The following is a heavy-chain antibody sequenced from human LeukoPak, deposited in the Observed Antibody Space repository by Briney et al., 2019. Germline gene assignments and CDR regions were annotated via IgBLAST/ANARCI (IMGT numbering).Heavy chain of an antibody. CDR3: ARDSAPWSGHYMDV. CDR2: IYTSGST. J-gene: IGHJ6*03. CDR1: GGSISTYY. Sequence: NPSETLSLTCTVSGGSISTYYWSWIRQPAGKGLEWIGRIYTSGSTTYNPSLKSRVTMSVDTSKNQFSLKLTSVTAADTAVYYCARDSAPWSGHYMDVWGTGTTVTVSS. D-gene: IGHD3-3*01. V-gene: IGHV4-4*07.